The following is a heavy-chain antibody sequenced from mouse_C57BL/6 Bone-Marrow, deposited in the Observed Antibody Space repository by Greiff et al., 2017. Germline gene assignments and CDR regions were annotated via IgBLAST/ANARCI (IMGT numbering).Heavy chain of an antibody. J-gene: IGHJ4*01. CDR3: ARWSMEVDYAMDY. Sequence: QVQLQQPGTELVKPGASVKLSCKASGYTFTSYWMHWVKQRPGQGLEWIGNINPSNGGTNYNEKFKSKATLTVDKSSSTTYMQLSCLTSEDSAVYYCARWSMEVDYAMDYWGQGTSVTVSS. D-gene: IGHD1-1*02. CDR1: GYTFTSYW. V-gene: IGHV1-53*01. CDR2: INPSNGGT.